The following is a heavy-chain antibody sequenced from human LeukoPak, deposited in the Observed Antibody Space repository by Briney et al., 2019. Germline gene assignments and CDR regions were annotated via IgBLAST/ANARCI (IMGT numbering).Heavy chain of an antibody. CDR1: GGSISSSSYY. J-gene: IGHJ5*02. CDR3: ARGCQLELRWYNWFDP. Sequence: SETLSLTCTVSGGSISSSSYYWGWIRQPPGKGLEWIGSIYYSGSTYYNPSLKSRVTISVDTSKNQFSLKLSSVTAADTAMYYCARGCQLELRWYNWFDPWGQGTLVTVSS. V-gene: IGHV4-39*01. D-gene: IGHD1-7*01. CDR2: IYYSGST.